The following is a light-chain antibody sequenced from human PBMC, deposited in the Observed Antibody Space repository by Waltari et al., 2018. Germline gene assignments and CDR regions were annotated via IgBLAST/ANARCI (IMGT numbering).Light chain of an antibody. CDR3: QQRSKRPS. Sequence: ELVLTQSPATLSLSPGERATLSCRASQSVSSYLAWYQQKPGQAPRLLIYDASNRATGIPARFSGSGSGTDFTLIISSLEPEDSAIYYCQQRSKRPSFGQGTKVEIK. CDR1: QSVSSY. V-gene: IGKV3-11*01. CDR2: DAS. J-gene: IGKJ1*01.